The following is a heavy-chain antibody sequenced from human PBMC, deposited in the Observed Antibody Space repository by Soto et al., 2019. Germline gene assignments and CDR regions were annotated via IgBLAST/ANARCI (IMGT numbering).Heavy chain of an antibody. CDR3: ARARISVLGWFDP. CDR1: GGSISSGDYY. J-gene: IGHJ5*02. CDR2: IYYSGTT. D-gene: IGHD6-19*01. Sequence: QVQLQESGPGLVEPSQTLSLTCTVSGGSISSGDYYWSWIRQPPGKGLEWLGYIYYSGTTTYNPPLRSRVTISIDTSKNQFSLKLSSVTAADTAVYYCARARISVLGWFDPWGQGTLATVSS. V-gene: IGHV4-30-4*01.